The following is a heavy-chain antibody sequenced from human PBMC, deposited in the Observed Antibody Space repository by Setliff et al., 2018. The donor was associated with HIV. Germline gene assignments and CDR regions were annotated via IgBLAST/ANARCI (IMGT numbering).Heavy chain of an antibody. J-gene: IGHJ5*02. D-gene: IGHD3-3*01. CDR1: GGSISTYY. CDR3: ARDVGGFTVFAVPRGGFDP. Sequence: SETLSLTCTVSGGSISTYYWSWIRQAPGRGLEWIGYIYYTGRTNYNPSLKSRVTMSLDSSKKQFSLKLSSVTAADTAVYFCARDVGGFTVFAVPRGGFDPWGHGTLVTVSS. V-gene: IGHV4-59*01. CDR2: IYYTGRT.